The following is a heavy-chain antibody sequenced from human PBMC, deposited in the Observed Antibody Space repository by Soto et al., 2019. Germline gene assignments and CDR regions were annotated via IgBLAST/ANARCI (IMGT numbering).Heavy chain of an antibody. CDR3: ARDKSTGLFDY. CDR2: INHSGST. CDR1: GGSFSGYY. D-gene: IGHD2-8*02. Sequence: QVQLQQWGAGLLKPSETLSLTCAVYGGSFSGYYWTWIRQPPGTGLEWIGEINHSGSTNYNPSLKSRVTISLYTSKNQFSLKLTSVTAADTAGYYCARDKSTGLFDYWGQGTLVTVSS. V-gene: IGHV4-34*01. J-gene: IGHJ4*02.